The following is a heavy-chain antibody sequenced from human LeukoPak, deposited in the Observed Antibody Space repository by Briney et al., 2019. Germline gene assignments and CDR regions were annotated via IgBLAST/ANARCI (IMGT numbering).Heavy chain of an antibody. V-gene: IGHV4-39*01. CDR1: SGSVSSTIYY. CDR2: IYNSGST. Sequence: SETLSLTCTVSSGSVSSTIYYWGWIRQPPGKGREWIGSIYNSGSTYYNPALKSRVTMSVDTSKNQFSLKLTSVTAADTAVYHCAMGGNYRIDYWGQGTLITVSS. CDR3: AMGGNYRIDY. J-gene: IGHJ4*02. D-gene: IGHD1-26*01.